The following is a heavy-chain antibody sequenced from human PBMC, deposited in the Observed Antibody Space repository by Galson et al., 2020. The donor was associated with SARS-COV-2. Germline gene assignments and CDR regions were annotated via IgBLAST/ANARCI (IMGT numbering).Heavy chain of an antibody. CDR3: ARGLYGSGLDS. CDR2: IYYTATT. V-gene: IGHV4-31*01. CDR1: GASISSGWTY. J-gene: IGHJ4*02. D-gene: IGHD3-10*01. Sequence: SETLSLTCTVSGASISSGWTYWSWLRQQPGQGPEWIGYIYYTATTYSNPSLTSPVPVSIDPSQTQFSLRLTSVTAADTAVYYCARGLYGSGLDSWGQGSLVTVSS.